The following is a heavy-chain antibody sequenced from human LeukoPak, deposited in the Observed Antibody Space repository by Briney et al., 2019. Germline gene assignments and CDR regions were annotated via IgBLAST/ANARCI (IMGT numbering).Heavy chain of an antibody. D-gene: IGHD3-9*01. V-gene: IGHV4-39*01. CDR1: GGSVSSTIYY. J-gene: IGHJ4*02. Sequence: SETLSLTCTVSGGSVSSTIYYWGWIRQSPGKGLEWIGSIYYTGSTSYNPSLKSRVTISVDTSKNQFSLKLTSETAADTAVYYCASRNDIMTGYVFDFWGQGTLVTVSS. CDR2: IYYTGST. CDR3: ASRNDIMTGYVFDF.